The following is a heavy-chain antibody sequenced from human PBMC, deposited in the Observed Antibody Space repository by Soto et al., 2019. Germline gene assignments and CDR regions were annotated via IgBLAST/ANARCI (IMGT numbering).Heavy chain of an antibody. CDR1: GYSFTSYW. D-gene: IGHD1-1*01. CDR2: IAPSDSHT. J-gene: IGHJ6*02. Sequence: SGESLKISCKGSGYSFTSYWINWVRQMPGKGLEWMGRIAPSDSHTNYSPSFQGHVTISADKSISTAYLQWSSLEASDTAMYYCETLQLTKNFYYGMDVWGQGPTVTVSS. CDR3: ETLQLTKNFYYGMDV. V-gene: IGHV5-10-1*01.